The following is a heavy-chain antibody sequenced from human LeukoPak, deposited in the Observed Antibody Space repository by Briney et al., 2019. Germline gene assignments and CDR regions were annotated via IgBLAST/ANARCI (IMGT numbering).Heavy chain of an antibody. CDR1: GGSISSCY. Sequence: PSETLSLTCTVSGGSISSCYWSWIRQPPGKGLEWIGYIHYSGSTNYKPSLKSRVTISVDTSKNQLSLKLSSVTAADTAVYHCARAPSSSGWYFDYWGQGTLVTVSS. CDR2: IHYSGST. CDR3: ARAPSSSGWYFDY. J-gene: IGHJ4*02. D-gene: IGHD6-19*01. V-gene: IGHV4-59*01.